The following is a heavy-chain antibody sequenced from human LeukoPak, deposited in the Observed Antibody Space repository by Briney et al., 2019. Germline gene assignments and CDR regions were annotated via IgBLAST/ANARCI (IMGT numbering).Heavy chain of an antibody. V-gene: IGHV3-48*03. CDR3: ARPYSSGWDNWFDP. J-gene: IGHJ5*02. D-gene: IGHD6-19*01. CDR2: ITTSGTTL. CDR1: GFTFSSCE. Sequence: GGSLRLSCAASGFTFSSCETNWVRQAPGKGLEWISYITTSGTTLDYADSVKGRFTISRDNAKNSLYLQMNSLRAEDTAVYYCARPYSSGWDNWFDPWGQGTLVTVSS.